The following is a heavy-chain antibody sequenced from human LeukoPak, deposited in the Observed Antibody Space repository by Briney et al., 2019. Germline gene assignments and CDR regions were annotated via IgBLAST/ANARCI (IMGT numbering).Heavy chain of an antibody. CDR2: HYHGGST. V-gene: IGHV4-38-2*02. J-gene: IGHJ4*02. D-gene: IGHD3-9*01. Sequence: SETLSLTCNVFGYSISSAYSWGWIRQPPGKGLEWIRSHYHGGSTYYNPSLKSRVTISVDTSNNHFSLRLRSVTAADTAVYYCARGVGYDDTTGTYYGFFDYWGQGTLAIVSS. CDR3: ARGVGYDDTTGTYYGFFDY. CDR1: GYSISSAYS.